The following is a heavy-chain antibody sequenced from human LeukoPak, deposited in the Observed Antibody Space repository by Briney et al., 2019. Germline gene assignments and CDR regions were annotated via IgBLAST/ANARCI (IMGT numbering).Heavy chain of an antibody. V-gene: IGHV3-7*01. J-gene: IGHJ4*02. Sequence: PGGSLRLSCAASGFTFTNYWMSWVRQAPGKGLEWVTNIKEDGSEEYYVDFVKGRFTISRDNAKNSVFLQMNSLRAEDTATYYCVRGGGYFDNWGQGTLVTVSS. CDR1: GFTFTNYW. CDR3: VRGGGYFDN. CDR2: IKEDGSEE. D-gene: IGHD2-15*01.